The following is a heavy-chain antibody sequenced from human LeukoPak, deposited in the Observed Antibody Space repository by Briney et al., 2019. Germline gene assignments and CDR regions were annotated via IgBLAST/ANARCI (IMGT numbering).Heavy chain of an antibody. J-gene: IGHJ4*02. CDR3: AKGAVAGTLHVDY. V-gene: IGHV3-7*01. Sequence: GGSLRLSCAASGFTFSSYWMSWVRQAPGKGLEWVANIKQDGSEKYYADSVKGRFTIPRDNSKNTLYLQMNSLRAEDTAVYYCAKGAVAGTLHVDYWGQGTLVTVSS. D-gene: IGHD6-19*01. CDR1: GFTFSSYW. CDR2: IKQDGSEK.